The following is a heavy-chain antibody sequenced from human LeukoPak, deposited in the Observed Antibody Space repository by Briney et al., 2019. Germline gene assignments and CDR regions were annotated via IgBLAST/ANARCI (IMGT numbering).Heavy chain of an antibody. J-gene: IGHJ3*01. CDR3: ARLLDNDISGDPDTFDV. D-gene: IGHD3-22*01. V-gene: IGHV1-18*01. CDR2: INTYTGNA. CDR1: GYTFTSCG. Sequence: GASVKVSCKASGYTFTSCGISWVRQAPGQGLEWMGWINTYTGNANYPEKFQGRVTMTTDTSTTTAYMELRSLRYDDTAVYYCARLLDNDISGDPDTFDVWGQGTTVIVSS.